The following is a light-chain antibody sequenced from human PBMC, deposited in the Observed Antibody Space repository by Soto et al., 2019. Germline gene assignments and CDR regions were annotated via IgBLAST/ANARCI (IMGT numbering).Light chain of an antibody. CDR2: GAS. Sequence: EIVMTQSPATLSVSPGDRATPSCRASQSVSSDLAWYQQKPGQAPRLLIYGASARATGIPARFSGSGSGTEFTLTISSLQSEDFAVYYCHQYNYWPLFGPGTKVDIK. CDR3: HQYNYWPL. CDR1: QSVSSD. V-gene: IGKV3-15*01. J-gene: IGKJ3*01.